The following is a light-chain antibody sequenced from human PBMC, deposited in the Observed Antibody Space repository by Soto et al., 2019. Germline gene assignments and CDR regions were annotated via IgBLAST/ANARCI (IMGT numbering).Light chain of an antibody. Sequence: EIVLTQSPATLSLSPGERATLSCRASQSITVYLAWYQQKSGQAPRLLIYDSSNRATGIPARFSGSGSGTDFTLTISSLEPEDFAVYYCLQRSAWPWTFGQGTKVEIK. CDR1: QSITVY. CDR3: LQRSAWPWT. J-gene: IGKJ1*01. CDR2: DSS. V-gene: IGKV3-11*01.